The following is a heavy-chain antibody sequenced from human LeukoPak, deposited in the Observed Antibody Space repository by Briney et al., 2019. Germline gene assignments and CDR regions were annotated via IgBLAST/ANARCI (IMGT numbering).Heavy chain of an antibody. CDR2: IYSGGST. J-gene: IGHJ6*02. Sequence: GGPLRLSCAASGFTVSSNYMSWVRQAPGKGLEWVSVIYSGGSTYYADSVKGRFTISRDNSKNTLYLQMNSLRAEDTAVYYCAREKGSSSFLDVWGQGTTVTVSS. CDR1: GFTVSSNY. D-gene: IGHD6-13*01. CDR3: AREKGSSSFLDV. V-gene: IGHV3-53*01.